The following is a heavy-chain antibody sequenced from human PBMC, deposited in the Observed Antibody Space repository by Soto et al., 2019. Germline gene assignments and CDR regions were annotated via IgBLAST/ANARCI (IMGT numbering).Heavy chain of an antibody. J-gene: IGHJ4*02. CDR2: ISNGGDAT. D-gene: IGHD5-12*01. Sequence: PGGSLRLSCTGSGFTFGSYGMSCVRQVPGKGLEWVSFISNGGDATHYAAPEKGRFPISRDNSKNTLYLQVNTLRAEDTAVYCGAMGGGYRYLEYLGQGALVTVSS. V-gene: IGHV3-23*01. CDR1: GFTFGSYG. CDR3: AMGGGYRYLEY.